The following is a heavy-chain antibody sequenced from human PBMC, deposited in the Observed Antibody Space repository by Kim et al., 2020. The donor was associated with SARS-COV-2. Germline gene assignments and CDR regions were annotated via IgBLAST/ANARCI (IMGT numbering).Heavy chain of an antibody. Sequence: GESLKISCKGSGYSFTSYWIGWVRQMPGKGLEWMGIIYPGDSDTRYSPSFQGQVTISADKSISTAYLQWSSLKASDTAMYYCARPASNEVTDSEADAFDIWGQGTMVTVSS. CDR1: GYSFTSYW. J-gene: IGHJ3*02. CDR2: IYPGDSDT. CDR3: ARPASNEVTDSEADAFDI. D-gene: IGHD2-21*02. V-gene: IGHV5-51*01.